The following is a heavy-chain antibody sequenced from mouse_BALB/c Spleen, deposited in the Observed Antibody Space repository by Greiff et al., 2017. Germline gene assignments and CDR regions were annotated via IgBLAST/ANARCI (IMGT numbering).Heavy chain of an antibody. J-gene: IGHJ4*01. Sequence: EVMLVESGGDLVKPGGSLKLSCAASGFTFSSYGMSWVRQTPDKRLEWVATISSGGSYTYYPDSVKGRFTISRDNAKNTLYLQMSSLKSEDTAMYYCERQDRPDAGIYYYAMDYWGQGTSVTVSS. D-gene: IGHD2-14*01. V-gene: IGHV5-6*01. CDR1: GFTFSSYG. CDR3: ERQDRPDAGIYYYAMDY. CDR2: ISSGGSYT.